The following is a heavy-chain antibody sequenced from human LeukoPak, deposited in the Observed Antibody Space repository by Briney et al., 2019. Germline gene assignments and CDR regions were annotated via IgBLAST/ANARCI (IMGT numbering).Heavy chain of an antibody. J-gene: IGHJ5*02. D-gene: IGHD2-8*02. CDR3: ARPFISVTGTENWFDP. V-gene: IGHV4-39*01. CDR2: IYYSGST. Sequence: PSETLSLTCTVSGGSISSSSYYWGWIRQPPGEGLEWIGSIYYSGSTYYNPSLKSRVTISVDTSKNQFSLKLSSVTAADTAVYYCARPFISVTGTENWFDPWGQGTLVTVSS. CDR1: GGSISSSSYY.